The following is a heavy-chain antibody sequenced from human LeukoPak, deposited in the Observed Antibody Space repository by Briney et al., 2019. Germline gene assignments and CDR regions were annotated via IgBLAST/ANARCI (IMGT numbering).Heavy chain of an antibody. J-gene: IGHJ4*02. CDR2: ISWNSGSI. CDR1: GFTFDDYA. D-gene: IGHD3-16*01. V-gene: IGHV3-9*01. CDR3: AKDNGRGGNFDY. Sequence: GGSLRLSCAASGFTFDDYAMHWVRQAPGKGLEWVSGISWNSGSIGYADSVKGRFTISRDNAKNSLYLQMNSLRAEDTAWYYCAKDNGRGGNFDYWGQGTLVTVSS.